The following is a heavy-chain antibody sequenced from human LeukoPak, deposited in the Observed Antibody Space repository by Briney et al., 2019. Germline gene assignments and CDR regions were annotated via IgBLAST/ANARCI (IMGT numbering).Heavy chain of an antibody. Sequence: GGSLRLSCAASGFTFSSYAMHWVRQAPGKGVEWVAVISYDGSNKYYADSVKGRFTISRDNSKNTLYLQMNSLRAEDTAVYYCARARYGDPSAAGNYFDYWGQGTLVTVSS. D-gene: IGHD6-13*01. J-gene: IGHJ4*02. V-gene: IGHV3-30*04. CDR2: ISYDGSNK. CDR1: GFTFSSYA. CDR3: ARARYGDPSAAGNYFDY.